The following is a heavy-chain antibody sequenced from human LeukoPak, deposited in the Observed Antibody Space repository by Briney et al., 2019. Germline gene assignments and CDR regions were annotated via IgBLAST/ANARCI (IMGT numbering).Heavy chain of an antibody. D-gene: IGHD5-18*01. CDR1: GGSISSYY. Sequence: SETLPLTCTVSGGSISSYYWSWIRQPPGKGLEWIGYIYYSGSTNYNPSLKSRVTISVDTSKNQFSLKLSSVTAADTAVYYCARVAGYSYGPSFDYWGQGTLVTVSS. CDR3: ARVAGYSYGPSFDY. J-gene: IGHJ4*02. CDR2: IYYSGST. V-gene: IGHV4-59*01.